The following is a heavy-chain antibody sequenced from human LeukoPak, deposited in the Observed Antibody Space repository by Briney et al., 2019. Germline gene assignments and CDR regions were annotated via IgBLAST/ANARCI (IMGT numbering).Heavy chain of an antibody. CDR2: ISSSGSTI. Sequence: GGSLRLSCAASGFTFSGYYMSWIRQAPGKGLEWVSYISSSGSTIYYADSVKGRFTISRDNAKNSLYLQMNSLRAEDTAVYYCATHQRTEYFQHWGQGTLVTVSS. J-gene: IGHJ1*01. V-gene: IGHV3-11*04. D-gene: IGHD2-2*01. CDR3: ATHQRTEYFQH. CDR1: GFTFSGYY.